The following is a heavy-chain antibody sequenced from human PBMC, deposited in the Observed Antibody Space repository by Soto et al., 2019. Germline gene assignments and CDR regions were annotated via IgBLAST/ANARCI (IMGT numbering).Heavy chain of an antibody. CDR2: INAGNGNT. J-gene: IGHJ4*02. V-gene: IGHV1-3*05. Sequence: QVQLVQSGAEEKKPGASVKVSCKASGYTFTSYAMHWVRQAPGQRLEWMGWINAGNGNTKYSQKFQGGVTITRDTAASRAYRERSSLRSEDTGVYYCARSIVGVTALDYWGQGTLVTVSS. CDR1: GYTFTSYA. CDR3: ARSIVGVTALDY. D-gene: IGHD2-21*02.